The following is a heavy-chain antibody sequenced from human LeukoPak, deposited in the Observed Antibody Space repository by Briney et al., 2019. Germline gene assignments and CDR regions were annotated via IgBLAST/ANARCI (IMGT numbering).Heavy chain of an antibody. CDR3: ARASDTAMVTIDY. V-gene: IGHV4-61*02. CDR1: GGSISSGSYY. J-gene: IGHJ4*02. CDR2: IYTSRST. Sequence: SETLSLTCTVSGGSISSGSYYWSWIRQPAGKGLEWIGRIYTSRSTNYNPSLKSRVTISVDTSKNQFSLKLSSVTAADTAVYYCARASDTAMVTIDYWGQGTLVTVSS. D-gene: IGHD5-18*01.